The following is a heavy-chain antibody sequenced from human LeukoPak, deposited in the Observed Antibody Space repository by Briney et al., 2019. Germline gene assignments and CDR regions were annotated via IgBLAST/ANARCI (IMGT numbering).Heavy chain of an antibody. CDR1: GFTVSSNY. CDR2: IYSGGST. J-gene: IGHJ4*02. Sequence: GGSLRLSCAASGFTVSSNYMSWVRQAPGKGLEWVSVIYSGGSTYYADSVKGRFTISRDNSKSTLFLQMNSLRAEDTAVYYCARSRGWLFDYWGQGTLVTVSS. CDR3: ARSRGWLFDY. V-gene: IGHV3-66*01. D-gene: IGHD6-19*01.